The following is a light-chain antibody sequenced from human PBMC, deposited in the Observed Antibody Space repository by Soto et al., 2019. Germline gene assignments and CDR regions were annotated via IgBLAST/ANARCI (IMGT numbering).Light chain of an antibody. Sequence: QSALAQPASVSGSPGQSITISCSGTGSDIGSYDHVAWYQQFPGKSPKLIIYAVSDRPSGVSDRFSGSKSGISASLTISGLQTEDEADYYCISYTDRQSYLFGTGTKATVL. CDR1: GSDIGSYDH. CDR3: ISYTDRQSYL. V-gene: IGLV2-14*03. J-gene: IGLJ1*01. CDR2: AVS.